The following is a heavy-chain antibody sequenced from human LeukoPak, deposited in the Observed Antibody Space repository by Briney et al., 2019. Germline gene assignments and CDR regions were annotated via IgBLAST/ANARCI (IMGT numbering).Heavy chain of an antibody. J-gene: IGHJ4*02. CDR3: ATDGAYGLTH. D-gene: IGHD3-16*01. CDR1: GVSFSTTW. V-gene: IGHV3-74*01. CDR2: VSSDGSRT. Sequence: GGSLRLSCAASGVSFSTTWMHWVRQAPGKGLMWVSHVSSDGSRTYADSVKGRFTVSRDNYKDMVYLQMSSLRAEDTAVYYCATDGAYGLTHWGQGTLVTVSS.